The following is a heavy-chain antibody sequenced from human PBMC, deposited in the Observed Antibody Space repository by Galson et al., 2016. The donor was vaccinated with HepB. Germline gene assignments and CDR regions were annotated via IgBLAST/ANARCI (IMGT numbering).Heavy chain of an antibody. J-gene: IGHJ6*02. CDR3: ASRSGVRFLEWPASYYYGLDV. V-gene: IGHV4-61*01. D-gene: IGHD3-3*01. CDR2: IYHSGST. CDR1: GGSVSSGNYY. Sequence: ETLSLTCAVYGGSVSSGNYYWSWLRQPPGKGLEWIGYIYHSGSTNYNTSLESRVTISVDTSKNQFSLKVSSVTAADTAVYYCASRSGVRFLEWPASYYYGLDVWGQGTTVTVSS.